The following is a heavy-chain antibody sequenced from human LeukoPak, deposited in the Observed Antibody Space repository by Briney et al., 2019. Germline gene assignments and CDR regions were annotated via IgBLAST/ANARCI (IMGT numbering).Heavy chain of an antibody. V-gene: IGHV1-2*02. Sequence: ASVKVSCKASGYTFTGYYMHWVRQAPGQGLEWMGWINPNSGGTNYAQKFQGRVTMTRNTSISTAYMELSRLRSDDTAVYYCARDFPMILDRGAIDAFDIWGQGTMVTVSS. D-gene: IGHD3-22*01. CDR2: INPNSGGT. J-gene: IGHJ3*02. CDR1: GYTFTGYY. CDR3: ARDFPMILDRGAIDAFDI.